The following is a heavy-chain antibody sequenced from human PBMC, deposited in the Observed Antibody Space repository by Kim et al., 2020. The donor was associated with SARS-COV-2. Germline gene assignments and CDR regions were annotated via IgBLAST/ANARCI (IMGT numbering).Heavy chain of an antibody. J-gene: IGHJ5*02. CDR1: GYTFTSYY. D-gene: IGHD4-17*01. CDR2: INPSGGST. V-gene: IGHV1-46*01. Sequence: ASVKVSCKASGYTFTSYYMHWVRQAPGQGLEWMGIINPSGGSTSYAQKFQGRVTMTRDTSTSTVYMELSSLRSEDTAVYYCARDLSGDYAVNWFDPWGQGTLVTVS. CDR3: ARDLSGDYAVNWFDP.